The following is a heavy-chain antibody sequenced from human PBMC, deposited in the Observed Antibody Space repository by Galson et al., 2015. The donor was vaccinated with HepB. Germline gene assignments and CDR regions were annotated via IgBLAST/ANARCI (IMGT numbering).Heavy chain of an antibody. CDR1: GFTLGDPD. CDR2: IRSKANGGTT. D-gene: IGHD5-12*01. Sequence: SLRLSCPGSGFTLGDPDLSWFRQSPGKGLEWIGYIRSKANGGTTQYVASVKGRFTISRDDSKSIAYLQMTSLKMEDTAVYYCSGDRKGGYGPFDYWGQGTLVTVSS. V-gene: IGHV3-49*03. J-gene: IGHJ4*02. CDR3: SGDRKGGYGPFDY.